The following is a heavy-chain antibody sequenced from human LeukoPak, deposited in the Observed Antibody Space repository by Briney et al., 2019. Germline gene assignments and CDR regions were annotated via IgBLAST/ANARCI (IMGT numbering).Heavy chain of an antibody. D-gene: IGHD6-13*01. CDR2: INPNSGGT. V-gene: IGHV1-2*02. J-gene: IGHJ6*03. CDR3: ARSGYSSSWYHYYYYMDV. Sequence: PVASVKVSCKASGYTFTGYYMHWVRQAPGQGLEWMGWINPNSGGTNYAQKFQGRVTMTRDTSISTAYMELSRLRSDDTAVYYCARSGYSSSWYHYYYYMDVWGKGTTVTVSS. CDR1: GYTFTGYY.